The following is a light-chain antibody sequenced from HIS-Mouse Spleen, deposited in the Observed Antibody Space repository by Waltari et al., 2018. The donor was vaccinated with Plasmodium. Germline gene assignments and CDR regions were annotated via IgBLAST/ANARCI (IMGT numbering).Light chain of an antibody. CDR2: DVS. Sequence: QSALTQPASVSGSPGQSITLSCPGTSSAVGGYNYVSWYQQHPCNAPKLMIYDVSNRPSGFSNRFSGSKSGNTAALTISGLQAEDEADYYCSSYTSSSTLVFGGGTKLTVL. V-gene: IGLV2-14*03. CDR3: SSYTSSSTLV. CDR1: SSAVGGYNY. J-gene: IGLJ2*01.